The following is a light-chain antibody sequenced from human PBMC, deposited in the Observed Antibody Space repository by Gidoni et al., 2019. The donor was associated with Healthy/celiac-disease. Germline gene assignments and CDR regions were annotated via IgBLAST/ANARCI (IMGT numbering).Light chain of an antibody. Sequence: QSALTEPASVSGSPGQSITISCTGTSSDVGGYNYVSGYQQHPGNSPKLMIYDVSNRPSGVSNRFSGSKSGNTASRTISGLQAEDEADYYCSSYTSSSTVFGTGTKVT. CDR3: SSYTSSSTV. CDR2: DVS. V-gene: IGLV2-14*03. J-gene: IGLJ1*01. CDR1: SSDVGGYNY.